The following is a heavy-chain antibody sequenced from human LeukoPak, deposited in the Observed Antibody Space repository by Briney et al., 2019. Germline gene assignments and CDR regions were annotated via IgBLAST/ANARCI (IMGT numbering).Heavy chain of an antibody. CDR2: ISGNSGNT. J-gene: IGHJ4*02. Sequence: GASVKVSCKASGYTFTTYGISWVRQAPGQGLEWMGWISGNSGNTNYAQKLQGRVTMTTDTSTSTAYMELRSLRSDDTAVYYCARDVREAVLRFLEWSYDYWGQGTLVTVSS. D-gene: IGHD3-3*01. CDR1: GYTFTTYG. V-gene: IGHV1-18*01. CDR3: ARDVREAVLRFLEWSYDY.